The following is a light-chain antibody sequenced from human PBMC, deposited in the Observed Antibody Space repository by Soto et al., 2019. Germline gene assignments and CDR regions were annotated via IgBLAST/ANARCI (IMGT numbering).Light chain of an antibody. V-gene: IGKV3D-20*02. CDR1: QSVRSER. CDR3: QKLNAYPLT. CDR2: DAS. J-gene: IGKJ5*01. Sequence: EIVLTQSPDTLSLSPGERSTLSCRASQSVRSERLAWYQQKRGQAPTLLIFDASSRASGTPERFSGSGSGTDFTLTISNLQPEDFATYYCQKLNAYPLTFGQGTRLEIK.